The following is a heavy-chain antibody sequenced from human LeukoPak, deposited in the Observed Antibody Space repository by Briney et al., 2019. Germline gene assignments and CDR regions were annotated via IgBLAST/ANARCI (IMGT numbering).Heavy chain of an antibody. V-gene: IGHV1-8*01. D-gene: IGHD3-16*02. CDR3: ARAPPSSSYQFDY. CDR1: RYTFTRYD. CDR2: MNPNSDNT. J-gene: IGHJ4*02. Sequence: ASVKVSCKASRYTFTRYDINCVPHATGQGLECMGWMNPNSDNTDYTQKFQGRVTMTRNTSISTAYMELSSMRSEDTAVYYCARAPPSSSYQFDYWGQGTLVTVSS.